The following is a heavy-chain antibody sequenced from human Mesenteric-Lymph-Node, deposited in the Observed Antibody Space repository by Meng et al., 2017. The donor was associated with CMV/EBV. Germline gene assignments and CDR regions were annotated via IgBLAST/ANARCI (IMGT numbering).Heavy chain of an antibody. CDR1: GFTFSSYA. V-gene: IGHV3-30*04. CDR3: ARSFGREYYYGMDV. J-gene: IGHJ6*02. CDR2: ISYDGSNK. D-gene: IGHD3-10*01. Sequence: GESLKISCAASGFTFSSYAMHWVRQAPGKGLEWVAVISYDGSNKYYADSVKGRFTISRDNSKNTLYLQMNSLRAEDTAVYYCARSFGREYYYGMDVWGQGTTVTVSS.